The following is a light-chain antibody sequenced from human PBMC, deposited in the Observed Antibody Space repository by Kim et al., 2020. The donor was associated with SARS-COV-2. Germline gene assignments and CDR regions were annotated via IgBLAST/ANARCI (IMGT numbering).Light chain of an antibody. CDR3: QQYYSTPPYT. Sequence: DIVMTQSPDSLAVSLGARATINCKSSQSVLYSSNNKNYLACYQQKPGQPPELLIYWPSTRESGVPDRFSGSGSGTNFTLTISSLQAADVAVYYCQQYYSTPPYTFGQGTKLEI. V-gene: IGKV4-1*01. J-gene: IGKJ2*01. CDR1: QSVLYSSNNKNY. CDR2: WPS.